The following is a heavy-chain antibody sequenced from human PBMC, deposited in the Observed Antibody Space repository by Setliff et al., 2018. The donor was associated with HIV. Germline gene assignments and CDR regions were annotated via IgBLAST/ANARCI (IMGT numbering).Heavy chain of an antibody. CDR2: ISSNGGST. D-gene: IGHD4-17*01. CDR1: GFTFSSYT. CDR3: ARGGLTTVTRGAFDF. Sequence: PGGSLRLSCAISGFTFSSYTMHWVRQAPGKGLEWVSSISSNGGSTYYADSVKGRFTISRDNSKNTLYLQMGSLRAEDMAVYYCARGGLTTVTRGAFDFWGQGTMVTVSS. V-gene: IGHV3-64*02. J-gene: IGHJ3*01.